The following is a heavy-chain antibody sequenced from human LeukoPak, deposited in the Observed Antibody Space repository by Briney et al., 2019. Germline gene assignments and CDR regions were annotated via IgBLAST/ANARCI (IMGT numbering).Heavy chain of an antibody. J-gene: IGHJ6*01. CDR2: IKQDGREK. CDR1: GFTFSSYL. CDR3: ARGGVMIVTPRYYYYGLDL. Sequence: GGSLRLSCAASGFTFSSYLMSWVRQAPGKGLEGVANIKQDGREKYYVDSVKGRFTISRDNAKNSLSLQMNSLRGEDTAVYYCARGGVMIVTPRYYYYGLDLWGQGTTVTVYS. D-gene: IGHD3-22*01. V-gene: IGHV3-7*01.